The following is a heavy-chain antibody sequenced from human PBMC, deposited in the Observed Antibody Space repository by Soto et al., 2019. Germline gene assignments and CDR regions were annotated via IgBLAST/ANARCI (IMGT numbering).Heavy chain of an antibody. CDR2: IYYSGST. Sequence: SETLSLTCTVSGGSISSGGYYWSWIRQHPGKGLEWIGYIYYSGSTYYNPSLKSRVTISVDTSKNQFSLKLSSVTAADTAVYYCAKERGYPWYVDYWGQGTQVTVSS. V-gene: IGHV4-31*03. J-gene: IGHJ4*02. CDR3: AKERGYPWYVDY. D-gene: IGHD5-12*01. CDR1: GGSISSGGYY.